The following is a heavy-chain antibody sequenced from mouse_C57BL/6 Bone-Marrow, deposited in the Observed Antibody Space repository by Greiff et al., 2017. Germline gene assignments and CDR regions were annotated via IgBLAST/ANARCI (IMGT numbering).Heavy chain of an antibody. CDR3: ARYGYYGSSYPWYFDV. CDR2: IYPGSGST. D-gene: IGHD1-1*01. Sequence: QVQLQQPGAELVKPGASVKMSCKASGYTFTSYWITWVKQRPGQGLEWIGDIYPGSGSTNYNEKFKSKATLTVDTSSSTAYMQLSSLTSEDSAVYYCARYGYYGSSYPWYFDVWGTGTTVTVSS. V-gene: IGHV1-55*01. J-gene: IGHJ1*03. CDR1: GYTFTSYW.